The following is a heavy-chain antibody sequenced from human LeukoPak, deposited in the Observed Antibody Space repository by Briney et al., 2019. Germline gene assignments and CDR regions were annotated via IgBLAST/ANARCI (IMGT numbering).Heavy chain of an antibody. CDR2: IRYDGSNK. D-gene: IGHD4-23*01. V-gene: IGHV3-30*02. J-gene: IGHJ4*02. CDR3: AKDVETTVVTDYFDY. Sequence: AGSLRLSCAASGFTFSSYGMHWVRQAPGKGLEWVAFIRYDGSNKYYADSVKGRFTISRDNSKNTLYLQMNSLRAEDTAVYYCAKDVETTVVTDYFDYWGQGTLVTVSS. CDR1: GFTFSSYG.